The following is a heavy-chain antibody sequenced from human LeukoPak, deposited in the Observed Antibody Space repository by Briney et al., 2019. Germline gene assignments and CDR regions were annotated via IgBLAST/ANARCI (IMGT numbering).Heavy chain of an antibody. J-gene: IGHJ4*02. D-gene: IGHD6-13*01. V-gene: IGHV4-59*01. CDR1: GGSMRSSY. CDR2: IYYSGST. CDR3: ARVSPYSSSWYYFDY. Sequence: SETLSLTCAVSGGSMRSSYWSWIRQPPGRGLEWIGYIYYSGSTNYNPSLKSRVTISVDTSKNQFSLKLSSVTAADTAVYYCARVSPYSSSWYYFDYWGQGTLVTVSS.